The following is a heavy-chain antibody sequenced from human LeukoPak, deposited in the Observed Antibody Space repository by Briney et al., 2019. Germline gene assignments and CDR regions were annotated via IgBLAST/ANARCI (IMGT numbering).Heavy chain of an antibody. CDR2: IYHSGST. J-gene: IGHJ4*02. Sequence: PSETLSLTCTVSGGSISSGGYYWSWIRQPPGKGLEWIGYIYHSGSTYYNPSLKSRVTISVDRSKNQFSLKLSSVTAADTAVYYCARGGTVTTNFDYWGQGTLVTVSS. CDR1: GGSISSGGYY. V-gene: IGHV4-30-2*01. D-gene: IGHD4-17*01. CDR3: ARGGTVTTNFDY.